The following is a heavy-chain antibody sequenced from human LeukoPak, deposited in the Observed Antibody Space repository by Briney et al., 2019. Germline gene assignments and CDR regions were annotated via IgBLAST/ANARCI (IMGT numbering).Heavy chain of an antibody. D-gene: IGHD3-16*01. Sequence: GGSLRLSCAASGFTFSSYSMNWVRQAPGKGLEWVSSISSSSSYIYYADSVKGRFTISRDNAKNSLYLQMNSLRAEDTAVYYCARGSFGGAVLHWGQGTLVTVSS. CDR3: ARGSFGGAVLH. CDR2: ISSSSSYI. J-gene: IGHJ4*02. CDR1: GFTFSSYS. V-gene: IGHV3-21*01.